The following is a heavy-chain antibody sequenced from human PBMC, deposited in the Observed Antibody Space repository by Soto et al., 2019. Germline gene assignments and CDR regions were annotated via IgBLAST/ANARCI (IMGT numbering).Heavy chain of an antibody. V-gene: IGHV1-69*13. J-gene: IGHJ5*02. CDR1: GGTFDSYG. CDR3: ARGDFWSGYYSGDL. CDR2: IIPMFRTP. D-gene: IGHD3-3*01. Sequence: SVKVSCKASGGTFDSYGISWVRQAPGQGLEWMGGIIPMFRTPNYAQNVQGRVTITVDEATSTAYLEMSSLISEDTAIYYCARGDFWSGYYSGDLWGQGTMVTVSS.